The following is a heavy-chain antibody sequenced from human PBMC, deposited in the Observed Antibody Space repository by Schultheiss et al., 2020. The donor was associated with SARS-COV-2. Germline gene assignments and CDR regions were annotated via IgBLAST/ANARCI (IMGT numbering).Heavy chain of an antibody. V-gene: IGHV3-21*01. CDR3: ARVRTTLTTGYYYYMDV. J-gene: IGHJ6*03. CDR1: GFTFSSYS. CDR2: ISSSSSYI. Sequence: GESLKISCAASGFTFSSYSMNWVRQAPGKGLEWVSSISSSSSYIYYADSVKGRFTISRDNAKNSLYLQMNSLRAEDTAVYYCARVRTTLTTGYYYYMDVWGKGTTVTVSS. D-gene: IGHD1-1*01.